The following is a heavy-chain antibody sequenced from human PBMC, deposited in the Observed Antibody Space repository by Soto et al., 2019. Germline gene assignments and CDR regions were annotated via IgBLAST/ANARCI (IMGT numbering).Heavy chain of an antibody. CDR3: ARVSSPGHYNWFNP. D-gene: IGHD6-13*01. J-gene: IGHJ5*02. Sequence: SETLSLTCAVSGGSISTSSYYWGWIRQPPGKGLEWIGTIYYSGSTYYNPSLKSRITISVDTSKNQFSLRLSSVTATDTAVYYCARVSSPGHYNWFNPWGQGTLVTVSS. CDR2: IYYSGST. CDR1: GGSISTSSYY. V-gene: IGHV4-39*01.